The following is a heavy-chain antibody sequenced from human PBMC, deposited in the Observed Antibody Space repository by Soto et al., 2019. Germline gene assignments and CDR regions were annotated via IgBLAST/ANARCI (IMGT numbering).Heavy chain of an antibody. J-gene: IGHJ4*02. CDR1: GGSISSSSYY. CDR2: IYYSGST. V-gene: IGHV4-39*07. D-gene: IGHD3-10*01. CDR3: ARVGGFGATTIDY. Sequence: SETLSLTCTVSGGSISSSSYYWGWIRQPPGKGLEWIGSIYYSGSTYYNPSLKSRVTISVDTSKNQFSLKLSSVTAADTAVYYCARVGGFGATTIDYWGQGTLVTVSS.